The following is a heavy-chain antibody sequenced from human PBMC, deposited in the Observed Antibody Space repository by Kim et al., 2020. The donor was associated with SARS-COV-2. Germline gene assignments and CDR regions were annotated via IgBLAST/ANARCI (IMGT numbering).Heavy chain of an antibody. D-gene: IGHD5-18*01. CDR3: ASGYTAMDLFDY. J-gene: IGHJ4*02. V-gene: IGHV3-11*03. Sequence: KAQFTTPRDNAKNSLYLQMNGLRAEDTAVYYCASGYTAMDLFDYWGQGTLVTVSS.